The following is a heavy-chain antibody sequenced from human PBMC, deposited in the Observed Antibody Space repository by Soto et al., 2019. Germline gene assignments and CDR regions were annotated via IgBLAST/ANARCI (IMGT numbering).Heavy chain of an antibody. CDR1: GFTFSNCL. CDR2: LNNNGSGK. V-gene: IGHV3-7*03. D-gene: IGHD3-10*01. CDR3: ARHWGGLGY. Sequence: GGSLCLSCNASGFTFSNCLMTWIRQAPGKGLEWVGNLNNNGSGKSGFDSEKGRFTISRDNTNNSLYLEMNSLRVEDTAVYYCARHWGGLGYWGQGTLVTVSS. J-gene: IGHJ4*02.